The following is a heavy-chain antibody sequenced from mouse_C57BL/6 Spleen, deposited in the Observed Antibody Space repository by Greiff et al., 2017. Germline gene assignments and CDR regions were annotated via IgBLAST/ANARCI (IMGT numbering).Heavy chain of an antibody. CDR3: ARDYYGSRGYFDD. CDR1: GFTFSSYA. Sequence: EVHLVESGGGLVKPGGSLKLSCAASGFTFSSYAMSWVRQTPEKRLEWVATFSDGGSYTYYPDNVKGRFTISRDNAKNNLYLHMSNLKSEDTAMYYCARDYYGSRGYFDDWGKGTTLTVSS. J-gene: IGHJ2*01. V-gene: IGHV5-4*01. CDR2: FSDGGSYT. D-gene: IGHD1-1*01.